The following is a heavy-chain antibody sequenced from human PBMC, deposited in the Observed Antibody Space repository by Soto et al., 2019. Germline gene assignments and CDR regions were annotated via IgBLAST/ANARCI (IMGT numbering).Heavy chain of an antibody. CDR1: GFTFDDYA. Sequence: GGSLRLSCAASGFTFDDYAMHWVRQAPGKGLEWVSGISWNSGSIGYADSVKGRFTISRDNAKNSLYLQMNSLRAEDTALYYCAKGAPPGIAAAGYYYYYYYMDVWGKGTTVTVSS. CDR3: AKGAPPGIAAAGYYYYYYYMDV. CDR2: ISWNSGSI. J-gene: IGHJ6*03. V-gene: IGHV3-9*01. D-gene: IGHD6-13*01.